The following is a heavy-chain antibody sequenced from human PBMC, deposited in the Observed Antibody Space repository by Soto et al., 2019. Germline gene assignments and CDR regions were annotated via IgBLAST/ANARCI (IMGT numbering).Heavy chain of an antibody. D-gene: IGHD3-9*01. J-gene: IGHJ6*02. CDR2: IYPGDSDT. Sequence: GESLKISCKGSGYSFSRYWIGRVRQMPGKGLEWMGIIYPGDSDTRYSPSFQGQVTISADKSINTAYLQWSSLKASDTAMYYCARGDYDILTGSYKSYYGMDVWGQGTTVTVSS. CDR3: ARGDYDILTGSYKSYYGMDV. CDR1: GYSFSRYW. V-gene: IGHV5-51*01.